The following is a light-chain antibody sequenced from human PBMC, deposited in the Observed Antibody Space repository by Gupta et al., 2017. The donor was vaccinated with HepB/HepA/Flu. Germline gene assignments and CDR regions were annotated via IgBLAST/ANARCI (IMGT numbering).Light chain of an antibody. J-gene: IGKJ3*01. CDR1: QSLVYSDGNTY. Sequence: DVVMTQSPLSLPVTLGQPASISCRSSQSLVYSDGNTYLNWFQQRPGQSPRRLIYKVSNRDSGVPDRFSGSGSCTDFTLKISRVEAEDVGVYYCMKWPFTFGHGTKVDIK. CDR3: MKWPFT. V-gene: IGKV2-30*01. CDR2: KVS.